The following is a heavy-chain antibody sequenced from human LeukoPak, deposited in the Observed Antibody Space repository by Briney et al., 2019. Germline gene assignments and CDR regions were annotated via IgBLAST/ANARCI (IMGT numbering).Heavy chain of an antibody. V-gene: IGHV4-34*01. CDR1: GGSFSGYY. CDR2: INHSGST. Sequence: SETLSLTCAVYGGSFSGYYWSWIRQPPGKGREWIGEINHSGSTNYNPSLKSRVTISVDTSKNQFSLKLSSATAADTAVYYCARGMGDNSGYYTFDYWGQGTLVTVSS. D-gene: IGHD3-22*01. CDR3: ARGMGDNSGYYTFDY. J-gene: IGHJ4*02.